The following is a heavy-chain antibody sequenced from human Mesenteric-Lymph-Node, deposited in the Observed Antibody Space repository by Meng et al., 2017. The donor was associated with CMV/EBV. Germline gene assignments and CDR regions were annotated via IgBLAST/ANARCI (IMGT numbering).Heavy chain of an antibody. CDR3: ARDMRDRDAFDI. Sequence: GGSLRLSCAASGFTVSSNYMSWVRQAPGKGLEWVSSISSTSYIYYADSVKGRFTISRDSAKNSLYLQVNSLRAEDTAVYYCARDMRDRDAFDIWGQGTMVTVSS. CDR2: ISSTSYI. CDR1: GFTVSSNY. D-gene: IGHD2-2*01. V-gene: IGHV3-69-1*02. J-gene: IGHJ3*02.